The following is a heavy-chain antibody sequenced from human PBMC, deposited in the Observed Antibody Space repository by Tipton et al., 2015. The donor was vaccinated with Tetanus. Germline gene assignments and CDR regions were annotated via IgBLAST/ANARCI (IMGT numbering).Heavy chain of an antibody. Sequence: QLVQSGGEVKKPGESLKISCKGSGYIFNNYWIGWVRQKPGKGLEWMGNIYPGDSDPRYSPSFQGQVTISVDKSINTAYLQWSSLKASDTSMFYCARAHCTDGVCNFDSWGQGALVTVAS. V-gene: IGHV5-51*01. CDR1: GYIFNNYW. J-gene: IGHJ4*02. CDR2: IYPGDSDP. CDR3: ARAHCTDGVCNFDS. D-gene: IGHD2-8*01.